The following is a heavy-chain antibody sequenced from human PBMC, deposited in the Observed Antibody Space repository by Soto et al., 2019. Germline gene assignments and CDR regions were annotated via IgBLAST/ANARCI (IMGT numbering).Heavy chain of an antibody. J-gene: IGHJ4*02. V-gene: IGHV1-2*02. D-gene: IGHD2-2*01. CDR3: ARSGVVVPAATIRKFDY. CDR2: INPNSGGT. Sequence: QVQLVQSGAEVKKPGASVKVSCKASGYTFTGYYMHWVRQAPGQGLEWMGWINPNSGGTNYAQKFQGRVTMTRDTSISTAYMELSRLRSDDTAVYYCARSGVVVPAATIRKFDYWGQGTLVTVSS. CDR1: GYTFTGYY.